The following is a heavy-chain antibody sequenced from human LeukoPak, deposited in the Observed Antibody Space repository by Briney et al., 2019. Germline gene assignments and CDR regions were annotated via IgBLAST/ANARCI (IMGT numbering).Heavy chain of an antibody. CDR2: IYYSGST. CDR3: AGYRSRGMDV. Sequence: SETLSLTCTVSGGSISSYYWSWIRQPPVKGLEWIGYIYYSGSTNCNPSLKSRVTISVDTSKNQFSLKLSSVTAADTAVYYCAGYRSRGMDVWGQGTTVTVSS. CDR1: GGSISSYY. V-gene: IGHV4-59*01. D-gene: IGHD6-13*01. J-gene: IGHJ6*02.